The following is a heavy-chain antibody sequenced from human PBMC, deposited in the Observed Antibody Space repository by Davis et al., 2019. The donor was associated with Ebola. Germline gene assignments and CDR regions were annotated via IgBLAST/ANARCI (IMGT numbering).Heavy chain of an antibody. CDR3: AKDSTPRDIVMVINFYYYGMDI. CDR2: ISSSSSYI. D-gene: IGHD3-22*01. J-gene: IGHJ6*02. CDR1: GFTFSSYR. Sequence: GESLKISCAASGFTFSSYRMNWVRQAPGKGLEWVSYISSSSSYIYYADSVKGRFTISRDNSKNTLYLQMNSLRAEDTAVYYCAKDSTPRDIVMVINFYYYGMDICGQGTTLTVSS. V-gene: IGHV3-21*04.